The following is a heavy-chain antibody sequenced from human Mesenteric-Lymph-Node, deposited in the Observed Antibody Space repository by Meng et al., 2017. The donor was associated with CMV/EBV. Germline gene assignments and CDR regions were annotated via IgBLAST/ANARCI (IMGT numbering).Heavy chain of an antibody. CDR2: ISYSGAT. CDR3: ASPRSGFYFQPFDY. D-gene: IGHD3-3*01. CDR1: GDSISSSSYY. V-gene: IGHV4-39*07. Sequence: GSLRLSCSVSGDSISSSSYYWGWIRQPPGKGLEWIGSISYSGATYQSPSLESRLTISVDTSKDQFSLKLRYVTAADTAVYYCASPRSGFYFQPFDYWGQGTLVTVSS. J-gene: IGHJ4*02.